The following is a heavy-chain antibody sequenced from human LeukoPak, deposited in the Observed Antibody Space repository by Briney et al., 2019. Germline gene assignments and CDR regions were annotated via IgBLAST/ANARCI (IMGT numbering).Heavy chain of an antibody. V-gene: IGHV3-21*01. D-gene: IGHD1-26*01. CDR3: AREGLSGSYLEY. CDR1: GFTFSSYS. Sequence: GGSLRLSCAASGFTFSSYSMNWVRQAPGKGLEWVSSISSSSSYIYYADSVKGRFTVSRDNAKNSLYLQMNSLRAEDTAVYYCAREGLSGSYLEYWGQGTLVTVSS. CDR2: ISSSSSYI. J-gene: IGHJ4*02.